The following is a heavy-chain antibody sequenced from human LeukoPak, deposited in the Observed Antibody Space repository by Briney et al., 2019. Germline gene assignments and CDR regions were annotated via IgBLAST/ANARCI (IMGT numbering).Heavy chain of an antibody. CDR1: GFTFSTYW. CDR2: IKPDGSEK. Sequence: GGSLRLSCAASGFTFSTYWMTWVRQAPGKGLEWVAIIKPDGSEKYYVDSVKGRFTISRDNAENSLFLQMNGLRPEDTAVFYCARGQYTDGLSYWGQGTLVTVSS. V-gene: IGHV3-7*03. J-gene: IGHJ4*02. D-gene: IGHD5-24*01. CDR3: ARGQYTDGLSY.